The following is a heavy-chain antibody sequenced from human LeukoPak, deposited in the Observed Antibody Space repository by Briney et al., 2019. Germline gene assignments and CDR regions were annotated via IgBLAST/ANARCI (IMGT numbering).Heavy chain of an antibody. CDR2: IIPILGIA. Sequence: SVKVSCKASGGTFSSYAISWVRQAPGQGLEWMGRIIPILGIANYAQKFQGRVTITRNTSISTAYMELSSLRSEDTAVYYCARATGELQLATFFDYWGQGTLVTVSS. V-gene: IGHV1-69*04. J-gene: IGHJ4*02. CDR1: GGTFSSYA. CDR3: ARATGELQLATFFDY. D-gene: IGHD6-13*01.